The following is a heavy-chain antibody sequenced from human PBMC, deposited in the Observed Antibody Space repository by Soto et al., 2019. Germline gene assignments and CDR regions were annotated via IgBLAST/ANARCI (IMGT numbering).Heavy chain of an antibody. CDR2: INPKSGGT. CDR3: ARDLAKGGGSAGFDS. J-gene: IGHJ4*02. V-gene: IGHV1-2*02. Sequence: ASVKVSCKASGYTFPVYYMHWVRQAPGQGLEWMGWINPKSGGTMHPQKVQGRVTMTWDTSISTAYMALTRRRSDDTPVYSCARDLAKGGGSAGFDSWGQGTLVTVSS. D-gene: IGHD1-26*01. CDR1: GYTFPVYY.